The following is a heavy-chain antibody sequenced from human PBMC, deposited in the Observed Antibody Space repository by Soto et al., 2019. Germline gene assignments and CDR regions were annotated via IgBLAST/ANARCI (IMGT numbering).Heavy chain of an antibody. CDR1: GFTVKSNY. Sequence: PGGSMGLSCAASGFTVKSNYMSWVRQDPGKGLEWVSVIYSGGSTYYADSVKGRFTISRDNSKNTLYLQMNSLRAEDTAVYYCARDARVLGYCSGGSCYYSSMAVWGQGTTVTVSS. CDR2: IYSGGST. J-gene: IGHJ6*02. CDR3: ARDARVLGYCSGGSCYYSSMAV. V-gene: IGHV3-53*01. D-gene: IGHD2-15*01.